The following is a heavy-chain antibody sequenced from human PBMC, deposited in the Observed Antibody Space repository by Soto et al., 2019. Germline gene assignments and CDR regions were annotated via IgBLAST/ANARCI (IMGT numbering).Heavy chain of an antibody. V-gene: IGHV1-18*01. J-gene: IGHJ6*03. CDR2: ISAYNGNT. D-gene: IGHD3-9*01. Sequence: ASVKVSCKASGYTFTSYGISWVRQALGQGLEWMGWISAYNGNTNYAQKLQGRVTMTTDTSTSTAYMELRSLRSDDTAVYYCARALAYYDILTGYENYYYYYMDVWGKGTTVTVSS. CDR1: GYTFTSYG. CDR3: ARALAYYDILTGYENYYYYYMDV.